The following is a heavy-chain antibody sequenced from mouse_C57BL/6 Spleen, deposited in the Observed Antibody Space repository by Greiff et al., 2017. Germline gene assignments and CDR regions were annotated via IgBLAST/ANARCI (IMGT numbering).Heavy chain of an antibody. CDR2: INPYNGDT. D-gene: IGHD1-1*01. CDR1: GYSFTGYF. J-gene: IGHJ4*01. CDR3: ARSGSGSSPYAMDY. V-gene: IGHV1-20*01. Sequence: VQLQQSGPELVKPGDSVKISCKASGYSFTGYFMNWVMQSPGKSLEWIGRINPYNGDTFYNQKFKGKATLTVDKSSSTAHMELRSLTSEDSAVYYCARSGSGSSPYAMDYWGQGTSVTVSS.